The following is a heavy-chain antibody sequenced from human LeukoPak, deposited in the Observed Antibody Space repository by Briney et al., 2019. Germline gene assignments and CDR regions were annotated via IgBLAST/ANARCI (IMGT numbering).Heavy chain of an antibody. CDR3: ATSGIVTVDSQLDH. J-gene: IGHJ4*02. D-gene: IGHD1-26*01. CDR2: INPTTGGT. CDR1: GYTFTGYY. V-gene: IGHV1-2*02. Sequence: ASVKVFCKASGYTFTGYYIHWVRQAPGQGLEWMGWINPTTGGTNSAQKFQGRVTTTRDTSISTAYMELRRLRSDDTAVYYCATSGIVTVDSQLDHWGQGTLVTVSS.